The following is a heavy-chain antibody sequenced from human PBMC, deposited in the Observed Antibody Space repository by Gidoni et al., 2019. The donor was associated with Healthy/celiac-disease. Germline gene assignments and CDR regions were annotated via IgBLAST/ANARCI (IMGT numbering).Heavy chain of an antibody. Sequence: QLQLQESGPGLVKPSETLSLTCTVSGGSISSSSYYWGWIRQPPGKGLEWIGSIYYSGSTYYNPSLKSRVTISVDTSKNQFSLKLSSVTAADTAVYYCARQYQYYDILTGYYNPYYSDYWGQGTLVTVSS. D-gene: IGHD3-9*01. J-gene: IGHJ4*02. CDR2: IYYSGST. CDR1: GGSISSSSYY. CDR3: ARQYQYYDILTGYYNPYYSDY. V-gene: IGHV4-39*01.